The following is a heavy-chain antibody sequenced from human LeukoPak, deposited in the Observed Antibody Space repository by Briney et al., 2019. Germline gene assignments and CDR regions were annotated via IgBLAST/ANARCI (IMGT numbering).Heavy chain of an antibody. Sequence: PSETLSLTCAVYGGSFSNYYWSWIRQPPGKGLEWIGEINHSGSTNYNPSLKSRVIISVDTSKNQFSLKLSSVTAADTAVYYCARMPADYYDSSGYYIGGYFDYWGQGTLVTVSS. CDR2: INHSGST. CDR3: ARMPADYYDSSGYYIGGYFDY. D-gene: IGHD3-22*01. J-gene: IGHJ4*02. V-gene: IGHV4-34*01. CDR1: GGSFSNYY.